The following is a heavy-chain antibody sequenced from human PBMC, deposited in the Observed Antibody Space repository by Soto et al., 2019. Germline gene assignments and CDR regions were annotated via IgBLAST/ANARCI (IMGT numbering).Heavy chain of an antibody. J-gene: IGHJ5*02. CDR3: ARTGIAVATFDP. CDR2: ISSSSSYI. D-gene: IGHD6-19*01. V-gene: IGHV3-21*01. CDR1: GFTFSSYS. Sequence: GSLGLSCAAAGFTFSSYSMNWVRQAPGKGLEWVSSISSSSSYIYYADSVKGRFTISRDNAKNSLYLQMNSLRAEDTAVYYCARTGIAVATFDPWGQGTLVTVSS.